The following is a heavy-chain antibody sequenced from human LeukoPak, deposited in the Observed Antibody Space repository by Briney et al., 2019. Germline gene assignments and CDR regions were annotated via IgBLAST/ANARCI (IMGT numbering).Heavy chain of an antibody. CDR3: ARERGSYYYFDY. CDR2: IYYTGST. V-gene: IGHV4-30-4*08. Sequence: PSETLSLTCAVSGGSINNVDYYWGWIRQPPGKGLEWIGYIYYTGSTYYNPSLKSRVSMSVDTSKNQFSLNLNSVTAADTAVYYCARERGSYYYFDYWGQGALVTVSS. D-gene: IGHD1-26*01. J-gene: IGHJ4*02. CDR1: GGSINNVDYY.